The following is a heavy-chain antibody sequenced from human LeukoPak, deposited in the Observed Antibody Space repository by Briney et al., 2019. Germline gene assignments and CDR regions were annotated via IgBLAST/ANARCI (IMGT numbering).Heavy chain of an antibody. D-gene: IGHD6-13*01. V-gene: IGHV4-34*01. J-gene: IGHJ6*03. CDR1: GGSFSGYY. CDR2: INHSGST. Sequence: SETPSLTCAVYGGSFSGYYWSWIRQPPGKGLEWIGEINHSGSTNYNPSRKSRVTISVDTSKNQFSLKLSSVTAADTAVYYCARTTEAHSWRTRYYDYYMDVWGKGTTVTVSS. CDR3: ARTTEAHSWRTRYYDYYMDV.